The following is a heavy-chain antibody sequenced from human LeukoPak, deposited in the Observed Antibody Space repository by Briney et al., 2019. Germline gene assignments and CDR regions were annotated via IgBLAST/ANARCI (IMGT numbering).Heavy chain of an antibody. CDR3: ARDLGLWNLGDAFDI. Sequence: SETLCLTCTVSGDSISSSGHWWGWIRQPPGEGLEWIGSISYSGSPSYNPSLKSRVTISVDTSKNQLSLRLSSVTAADTAVYYCARDLGLWNLGDAFDIWGQGTMVTVSS. CDR2: ISYSGSP. V-gene: IGHV4-39*02. D-gene: IGHD1-1*01. J-gene: IGHJ3*02. CDR1: GDSISSSGHW.